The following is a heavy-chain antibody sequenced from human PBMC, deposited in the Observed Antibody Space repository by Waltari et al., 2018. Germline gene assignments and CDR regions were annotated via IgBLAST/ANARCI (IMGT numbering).Heavy chain of an antibody. V-gene: IGHV3-23*01. CDR3: AKALLGIVGNNWFDP. D-gene: IGHD3-22*01. J-gene: IGHJ5*02. Sequence: EVQLLESGGGLVQPGGSLRLTCAASGLPFRSQAISRVRRAPGKGLEWVSAISGSGGSTYYADSVKGRFTISRDNSKNTLYLQMNSLRAEDTAVYYCAKALLGIVGNNWFDPWGQGTLVTVSS. CDR1: GLPFRSQA. CDR2: ISGSGGST.